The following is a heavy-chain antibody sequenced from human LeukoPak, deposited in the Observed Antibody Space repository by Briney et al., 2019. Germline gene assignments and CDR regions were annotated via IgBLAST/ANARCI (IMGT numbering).Heavy chain of an antibody. D-gene: IGHD2-2*01. Sequence: GSAVKVSCKASGGTFSSYTISWVRQAPGQGLEWMGRIIPILGIANYAQKFQGRVTITADKSTSTAYMEMSSLRSEDTPLYYSARGSCSTTSCHLYYTDVSSKATTVTVSS. CDR2: IIPILGIA. CDR1: GGTFSSYT. CDR3: ARGSCSTTSCHLYYTDV. V-gene: IGHV1-69*02. J-gene: IGHJ6*03.